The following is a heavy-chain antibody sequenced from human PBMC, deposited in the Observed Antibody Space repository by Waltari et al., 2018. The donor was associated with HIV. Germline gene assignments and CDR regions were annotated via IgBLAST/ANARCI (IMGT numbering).Heavy chain of an antibody. V-gene: IGHV4-39*07. CDR1: GGSISSSSYY. D-gene: IGHD2-21*02. Sequence: QLQLQESGPGLVKPSETLSLTCTVSGGSISSSSYYWGWIRQPPGKGLEWSGSIYYSGSTYYNPSLKSRVTISVDTSKNQFSLKLSSVTAADTAVYYCARDLTQHIVVVTAKNWYFDLWGRGTLVTVSS. J-gene: IGHJ2*01. CDR3: ARDLTQHIVVVTAKNWYFDL. CDR2: IYYSGST.